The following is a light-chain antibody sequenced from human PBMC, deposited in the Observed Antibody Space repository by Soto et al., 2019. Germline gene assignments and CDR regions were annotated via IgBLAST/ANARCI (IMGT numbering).Light chain of an antibody. CDR3: QQYNSYSST. Sequence: DIHMTQSPATLSASVGDRVTITCRASQSINSWLAWYKQKPGKAPKLLIYDASILESGVPSRFSGVGSGTDFTLTISSLQPDDFATYYCQQYNSYSSTFGQGTKVEIK. J-gene: IGKJ1*01. CDR2: DAS. V-gene: IGKV1-5*01. CDR1: QSINSW.